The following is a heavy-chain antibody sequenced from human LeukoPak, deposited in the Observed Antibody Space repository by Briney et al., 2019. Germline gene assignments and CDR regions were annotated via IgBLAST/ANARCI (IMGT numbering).Heavy chain of an antibody. CDR1: GFTFSSYG. V-gene: IGHV3-23*01. D-gene: IGHD5-24*01. CDR3: AKMRDGYDY. CDR2: IIGNGENT. Sequence: PGGSLGLSCAASGFTFSSYGMSWVRQTPGKGLEWVSAIIGNGENTYYANSVKGRFTISRDNSKNTLYLQMNSLRAEDTAVYYCAKMRDGYDYWGQGTLVTVSS. J-gene: IGHJ4*02.